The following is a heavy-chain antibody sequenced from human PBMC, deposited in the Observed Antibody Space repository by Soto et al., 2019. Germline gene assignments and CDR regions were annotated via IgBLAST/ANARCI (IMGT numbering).Heavy chain of an antibody. Sequence: QITLNESGPTLVKPTQTLTLTCTFSGFSLSTRDVCVGWIRQPPGEALEWLGVVYWDDSKTYSPSLESRLTITKDTSKNQVVLRMTKMDPVDTATYYCAHCRGGVASFWGQGTLVTVSS. CDR3: AHCRGGVASF. J-gene: IGHJ4*02. D-gene: IGHD2-2*01. CDR1: GFSLSTRDVC. V-gene: IGHV2-5*02. CDR2: VYWDDSK.